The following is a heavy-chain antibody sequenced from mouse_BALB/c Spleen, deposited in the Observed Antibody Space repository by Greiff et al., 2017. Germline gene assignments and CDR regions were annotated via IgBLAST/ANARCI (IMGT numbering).Heavy chain of an antibody. Sequence: VQLVESGPELVRPGESVKISCKGSGYTFTDYAMHWVKQSHAKSLEWIGVISIYYDNTNYNQKFKGKATMTVDKSSSTAYMQLKSLTSEDSAVYYCARLVTTEYYFDYWGQGTTLTVSS. CDR3: ARLVTTEYYFDY. CDR1: GYTFTDYA. V-gene: IGHV1-67*01. D-gene: IGHD2-3*01. J-gene: IGHJ2*01. CDR2: ISIYYDNT.